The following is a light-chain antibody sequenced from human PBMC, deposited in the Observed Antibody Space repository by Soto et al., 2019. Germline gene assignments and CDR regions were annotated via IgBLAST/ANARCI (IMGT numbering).Light chain of an antibody. CDR3: ENWDSNTHTV. Sequence: QLVLTQSSSASASLGSSVKLTCTLSSGHSSYIIAWHQQQPGKAPRYLMKLEGSGSYNKGSGVPDRFSGSSSGADRYLTISTPQFEYEADYYCENWDSNTHTVFGGGTKLTVL. CDR2: LEGSGSY. CDR1: SGHSSYI. V-gene: IGLV4-60*02. J-gene: IGLJ3*02.